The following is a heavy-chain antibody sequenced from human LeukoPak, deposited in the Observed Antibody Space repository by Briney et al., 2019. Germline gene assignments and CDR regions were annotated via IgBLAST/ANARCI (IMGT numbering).Heavy chain of an antibody. J-gene: IGHJ4*02. Sequence: PSETLSLTRTVSGGSISSYYWSWIRQPPGKGLEWIGYIYYSGSTNYNPSLKSRVTISVDTSKNQFSLKVSSVTAADTGVYYCARAGYSYGSIVFDYWGQGTLVTVSS. CDR2: IYYSGST. D-gene: IGHD5-18*01. V-gene: IGHV4-59*01. CDR1: GGSISSYY. CDR3: ARAGYSYGSIVFDY.